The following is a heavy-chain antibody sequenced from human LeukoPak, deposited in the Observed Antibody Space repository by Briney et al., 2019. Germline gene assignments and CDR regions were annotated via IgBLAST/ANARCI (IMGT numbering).Heavy chain of an antibody. CDR1: GFTFSSYW. D-gene: IGHD3-10*01. J-gene: IGHJ4*02. CDR3: ARDRSSLGLWFGELRN. Sequence: PGGSLRLSCAASGFTFSSYWMHWVRQAPGKGLVWVSRVNSDGGSTHYAASVKGRFTISRDNAKNTLYLQMNSLRAEDTAVYYCARDRSSLGLWFGELRNWGQGTLVTVSS. CDR2: VNSDGGST. V-gene: IGHV3-74*01.